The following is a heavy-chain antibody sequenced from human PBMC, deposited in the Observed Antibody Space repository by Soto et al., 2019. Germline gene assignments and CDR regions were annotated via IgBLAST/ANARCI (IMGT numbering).Heavy chain of an antibody. Sequence: LSLTCTVSGGSISSYYWSWIRQPPGKGLEWIGYIYYSGSTSYNPSLKGRLTLSGDTSKNQFSLRLGSVTAADTAAYYCAREPIVEGPPGYNWFDPWGQGVLVTVSS. V-gene: IGHV4-59*12. D-gene: IGHD3-22*01. CDR3: AREPIVEGPPGYNWFDP. CDR2: IYYSGST. CDR1: GGSISSYY. J-gene: IGHJ5*02.